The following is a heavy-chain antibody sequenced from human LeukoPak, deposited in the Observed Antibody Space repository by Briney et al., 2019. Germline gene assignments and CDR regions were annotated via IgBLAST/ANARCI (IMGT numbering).Heavy chain of an antibody. CDR1: GFTFSSYA. D-gene: IGHD3-16*01. J-gene: IGHJ4*02. CDR3: AKGSPEYYDYVWGSYAGFDY. V-gene: IGHV3-23*01. CDR2: ISGSGGST. Sequence: PGGSLRLSCAASGFTFSSYAMSWVRQAPGKGLEWVSAISGSGGSTYYADSVKGRFTISRDNSKNTLYLQMNSLRAEDTAVYYCAKGSPEYYDYVWGSYAGFDYWGQGTLVTVSS.